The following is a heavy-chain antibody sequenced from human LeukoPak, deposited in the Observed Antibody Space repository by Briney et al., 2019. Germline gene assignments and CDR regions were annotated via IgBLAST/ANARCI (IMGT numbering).Heavy chain of an antibody. V-gene: IGHV3-64D*09. CDR2: IHSNGITI. Sequence: PGGSLRDSRSASGFSFSSYAMLWVRQAPGKGLEYVSAIHSNGITIYTADPVKGRFTISRDNSKNKLYLQMSSLRAEDTAVYYCVKGDCSGGSSYFICGGQGTLVTVSS. J-gene: IGHJ4*02. CDR1: GFSFSSYA. D-gene: IGHD2-15*01. CDR3: VKGDCSGGSSYFIC.